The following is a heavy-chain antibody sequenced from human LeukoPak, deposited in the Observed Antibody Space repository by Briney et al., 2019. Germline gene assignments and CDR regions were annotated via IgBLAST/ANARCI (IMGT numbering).Heavy chain of an antibody. CDR3: ARGGFEQWQSNFDY. D-gene: IGHD6-19*01. CDR1: GYSLSSGYY. J-gene: IGHJ4*02. Sequence: SETLSLTCTVSGYSLSSGYYWGWIRQPPGKGLEWIGSIYHSGSTYYNPSLKSRVTISVDTSKNQFSLKLSSVTAADTAVYYCARGGFEQWQSNFDYWGQGTLVTVSS. CDR2: IYHSGST. V-gene: IGHV4-38-2*02.